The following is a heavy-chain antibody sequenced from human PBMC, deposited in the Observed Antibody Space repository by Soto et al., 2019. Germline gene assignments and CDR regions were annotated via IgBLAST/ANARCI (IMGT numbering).Heavy chain of an antibody. CDR2: INHSGST. V-gene: IGHV4-34*01. CDR1: GGSFSGYY. Sequence: PSETLSLTCAVYGGSFSGYYWSWIRQPPGKGLEWIGEINHSGSTNYNPSLKSRVTISVDTSKNQFSLKLSSVTAADTAVYYCARVAAFRDTAMVTPGNYYYYYGMDVWGQGTMVTVSS. D-gene: IGHD5-18*01. J-gene: IGHJ6*02. CDR3: ARVAAFRDTAMVTPGNYYYYYGMDV.